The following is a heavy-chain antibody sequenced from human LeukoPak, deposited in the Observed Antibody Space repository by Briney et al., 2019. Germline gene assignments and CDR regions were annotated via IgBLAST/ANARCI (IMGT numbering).Heavy chain of an antibody. CDR2: ISGSGGST. D-gene: IGHD3-10*01. J-gene: IGHJ6*02. CDR1: GFTFSSYA. V-gene: IGHV3-23*01. Sequence: GGCLRLSCAACGFTFSSYAMSWVRPAPGRGLEWVSAISGSGGSTYYADYVKGRFTISRDNSKNTLYLQMNSLRAEDTAVYYCAKDYGVGYYGMDVWGQGTTVTVSS. CDR3: AKDYGVGYYGMDV.